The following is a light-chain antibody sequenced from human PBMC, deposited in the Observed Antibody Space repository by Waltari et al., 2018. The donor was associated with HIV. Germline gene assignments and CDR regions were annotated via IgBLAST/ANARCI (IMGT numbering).Light chain of an antibody. Sequence: DIQMTQSPSSVSASVGDRVTMTCRASQGISRWLAWYQQKPGKAPKFLIYSASSLQSGVPSRFSGRGSVTDFTLTISSLQPEDSATYYCQQANSFPTFGGGTKVEI. CDR1: QGISRW. V-gene: IGKV1D-12*01. CDR2: SAS. J-gene: IGKJ4*01. CDR3: QQANSFPT.